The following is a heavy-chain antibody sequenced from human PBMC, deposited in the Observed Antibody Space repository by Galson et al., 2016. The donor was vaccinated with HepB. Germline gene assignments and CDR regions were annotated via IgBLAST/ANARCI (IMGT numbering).Heavy chain of an antibody. Sequence: SVKVSCKASGYTFISYLLHWVRQAPGQRLEWMGWINPANGNTKYSQTFQGRITITWDTSASTAHMELSSLRSEDTAVYYCARGWYSGSDYWGQGTLVTVSS. CDR1: GYTFISYL. V-gene: IGHV1-3*01. J-gene: IGHJ4*02. D-gene: IGHD6-19*01. CDR3: ARGWYSGSDY. CDR2: INPANGNT.